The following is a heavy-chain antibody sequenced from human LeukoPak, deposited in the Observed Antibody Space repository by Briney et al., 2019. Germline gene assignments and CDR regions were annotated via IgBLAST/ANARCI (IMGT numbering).Heavy chain of an antibody. V-gene: IGHV3-30-3*01. CDR1: GFTFSSYA. CDR3: ARAMLRHPPGYSSSWYSGARPYLDY. D-gene: IGHD6-13*01. J-gene: IGHJ4*02. CDR2: ISYDGSNK. Sequence: GGSLRLSCAASGFTFSSYAMHWVRQAPGKGLEWVAVISYDGSNKYYADSVKGRFTISRDNSKNTLYLQMNSLRAEDTAVYYCARAMLRHPPGYSSSWYSGARPYLDYWGQGTLVTVSS.